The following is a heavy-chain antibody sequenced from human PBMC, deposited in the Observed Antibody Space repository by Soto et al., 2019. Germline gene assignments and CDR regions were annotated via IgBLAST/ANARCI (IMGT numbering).Heavy chain of an antibody. CDR3: AKSNAIDI. CDR1: GFTFSDYW. J-gene: IGHJ3*02. CDR2: INQGGSEI. Sequence: EMQVVESGGGLVQPGGSLRLSCAASGFTFSDYWMTWVRQTPGRGLEWVANINQGGSEIHYVDSVKGRFTISRDKAKSSLFLQMNSVRAEDTAVYYCAKSNAIDILGQGTLVTVSS. V-gene: IGHV3-7*01.